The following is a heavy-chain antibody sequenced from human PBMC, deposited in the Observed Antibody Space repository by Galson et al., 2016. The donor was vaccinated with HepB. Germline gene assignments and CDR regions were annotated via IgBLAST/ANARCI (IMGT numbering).Heavy chain of an antibody. CDR2: IYYSGST. CDR1: GGSTSSSTYY. Sequence: LSLTCTVSGGSTSSSTYYWGWIRQPPGKGLEWIGSIYYSGSTYYNPSLKSRVTISVDTSKNQFSLKLNSVTAADTAVYYCARVIVVTSKSRFDPWGQGTLVTVSS. V-gene: IGHV4-39*01. J-gene: IGHJ5*02. D-gene: IGHD3-22*01. CDR3: ARVIVVTSKSRFDP.